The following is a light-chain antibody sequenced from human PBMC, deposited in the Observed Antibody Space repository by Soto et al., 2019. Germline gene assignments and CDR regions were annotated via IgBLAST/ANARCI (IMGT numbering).Light chain of an antibody. V-gene: IGKV3-15*01. CDR3: QQYNEWPLT. J-gene: IGKJ4*01. Sequence: EIVMTQSPATLSVSPGEKATLSCRPSQSVSNNLAWYQQKPGQAPRLLIYHASTGATGIPARFSGSGSGTELTLTISSVQSEDFAVYYCQQYNEWPLTFGGGTKVEIK. CDR2: HAS. CDR1: QSVSNN.